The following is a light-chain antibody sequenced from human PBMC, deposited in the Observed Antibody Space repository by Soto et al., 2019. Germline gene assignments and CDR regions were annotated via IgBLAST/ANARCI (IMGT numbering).Light chain of an antibody. CDR1: QSVSSY. CDR2: DAS. J-gene: IGKJ4*01. CDR3: QQYGSSPLT. V-gene: IGKV3-20*01. Sequence: EIVLTQSPATLSLSPGARATLSCRASQSVSSYLAWYQQKPGQAPRLLIYDASNRATGIPARFSGSGSGTDFTLTIRRLEPEDFAVYYCQQYGSSPLTFGGGTKVDIK.